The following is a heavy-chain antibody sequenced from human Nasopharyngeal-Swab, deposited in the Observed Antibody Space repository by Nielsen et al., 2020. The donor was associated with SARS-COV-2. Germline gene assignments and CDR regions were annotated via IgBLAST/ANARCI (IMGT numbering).Heavy chain of an antibody. CDR3: AREVRGSYWPAFDI. Sequence: GESLKISCAASGFTFGSYWMSWVRQAPGKGLEWVANIKQDGSEKYYVDSVKGRFTISRDNAKNSLYLQMNSLRAEDTAVYYCAREVRGSYWPAFDIWGQGTMVTVSS. CDR2: IKQDGSEK. CDR1: GFTFGSYW. V-gene: IGHV3-7*03. J-gene: IGHJ3*02. D-gene: IGHD1-26*01.